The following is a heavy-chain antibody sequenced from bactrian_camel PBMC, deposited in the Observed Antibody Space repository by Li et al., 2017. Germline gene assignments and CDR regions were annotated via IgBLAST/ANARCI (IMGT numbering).Heavy chain of an antibody. Sequence: QLVESGGGLVQPGGSLRLSCAASGFAFSSRWMYWVRQAPGKGLEWVSGINQNGGTTVYADSLKGGLTISRDNAKETVYLQLDSAKLEDTALYYCATTFSVYGDYVAFNHWGLGTQVTVS. CDR3: ATTFSVYGDYVAFNH. V-gene: IGHV3S25*01. J-gene: IGHJ4*01. CDR1: GFAFSSRW. CDR2: INQNGGTT. D-gene: IGHD4*01.